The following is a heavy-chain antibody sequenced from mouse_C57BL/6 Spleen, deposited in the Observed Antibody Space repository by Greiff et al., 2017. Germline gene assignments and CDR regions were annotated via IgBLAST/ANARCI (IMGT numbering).Heavy chain of an antibody. V-gene: IGHV1-59*01. CDR3: AIGGSYAMDY. CDR1: GYTFTSYW. D-gene: IGHD2-14*01. Sequence: VQLQQPGAELVRPGTSVKLSCKASGYTFTSYWMHWVKQRPGQGLEWIGVIDPSDSYTNYNQKFKGKATLTVDTSSSTAYMQLSSLTSEDSAVYYCAIGGSYAMDYWGQGTSVTVSS. J-gene: IGHJ4*01. CDR2: IDPSDSYT.